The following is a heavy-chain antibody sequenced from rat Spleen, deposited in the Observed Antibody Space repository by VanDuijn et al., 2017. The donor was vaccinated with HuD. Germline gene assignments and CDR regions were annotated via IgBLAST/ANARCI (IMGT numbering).Heavy chain of an antibody. CDR2: ISSGGST. V-gene: IGHV2S8*01. CDR3: TRRGGDKPDY. CDR1: GFSLTSYG. J-gene: IGHJ2*01. Sequence: QVQLKESGPGLMQPSETLSLTCTVSGFSLTSYGVSWVRQPPGKGLEWIAAISSGGSTYYNSALKSRLSISRDTSKSQVFLKMNSLQTEDTAIYFCTRRGGDKPDYWGQGVMVTVSS. D-gene: IGHD1-1*01.